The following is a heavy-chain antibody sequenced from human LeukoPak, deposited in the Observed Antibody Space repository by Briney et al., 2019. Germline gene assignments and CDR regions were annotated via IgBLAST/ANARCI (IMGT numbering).Heavy chain of an antibody. Sequence: ASVKVSCKASGYTFTSYYMYWVRQAPGQGLEWMGIINTSGGSTSYAQKFQGRVTMTRDTSTSTVYMELSSLRSEDTAVYYCARASSWSRPYYYGMDVWGQGTTVTVSS. CDR1: GYTFTSYY. J-gene: IGHJ6*02. V-gene: IGHV1-46*01. CDR2: INTSGGST. CDR3: ARASSWSRPYYYGMDV. D-gene: IGHD2-15*01.